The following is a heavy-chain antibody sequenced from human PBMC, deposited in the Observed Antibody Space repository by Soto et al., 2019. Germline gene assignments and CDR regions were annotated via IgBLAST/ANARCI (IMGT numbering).Heavy chain of an antibody. CDR3: ARHIAAAAPGTRDWHYYGMDV. Sequence: QVQLQESGPGLVKPSVTLSLTCAVSGGSISSSNWWSWVRQPPGKGLEWIGVIYHSGSTNYNPSLKSRFTISVEKSKNQFSLKLSSVTAADTAVYYCARHIAAAAPGTRDWHYYGMDVLVQGPTVTVSS. CDR2: IYHSGST. J-gene: IGHJ6*02. D-gene: IGHD6-13*01. CDR1: GGSISSSNW. V-gene: IGHV4-4*02.